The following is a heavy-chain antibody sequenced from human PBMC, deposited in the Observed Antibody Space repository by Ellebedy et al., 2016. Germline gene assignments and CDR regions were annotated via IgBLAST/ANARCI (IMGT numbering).Heavy chain of an antibody. D-gene: IGHD6-19*01. CDR2: ISGHNGNT. J-gene: IGHJ4*02. Sequence: ASVKVSCKASGYTFTNYGITWVRQAPGQGLEWMGWISGHNGNTNYAQTPQGRVTMTTDTSTSTAYLALRGLRSDDTAVYYCARGIAVDDRYYFDYWGQGTLVTVSS. V-gene: IGHV1-18*04. CDR3: ARGIAVDDRYYFDY. CDR1: GYTFTNYG.